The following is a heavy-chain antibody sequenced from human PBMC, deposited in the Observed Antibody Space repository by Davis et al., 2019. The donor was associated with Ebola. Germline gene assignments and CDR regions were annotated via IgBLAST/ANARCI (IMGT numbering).Heavy chain of an antibody. CDR3: ARGSGVIAAPDY. D-gene: IGHD6-6*01. CDR1: GGTFSSYA. V-gene: IGHV1-69*04. CDR2: IIPILGIA. J-gene: IGHJ4*02. Sequence: SVKVSCKASGGTFSSYAISWVRQAPGQGLEWMGRIIPILGIANYVQKFQGRVTITADKSTSTAYMELSSLRSEDTAVYYCARGSGVIAAPDYWGQGTLVTVSS.